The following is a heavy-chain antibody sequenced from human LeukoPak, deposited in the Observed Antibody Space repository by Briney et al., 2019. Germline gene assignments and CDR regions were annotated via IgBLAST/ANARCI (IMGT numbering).Heavy chain of an antibody. J-gene: IGHJ5*02. CDR2: ISAYNGNT. D-gene: IGHD1-26*01. CDR1: GYTFTSYG. Sequence: ASVKVSCKASGYTFTSYGISWVRQAPGQGLEWMGWISAYNGNTNYAQKLQGRVTMTTDTSTSTAYMELRSLRSDDTAVYYCARAGDWEPLRSLFGWFDPWDQGTLVTVSS. CDR3: ARAGDWEPLRSLFGWFDP. V-gene: IGHV1-18*01.